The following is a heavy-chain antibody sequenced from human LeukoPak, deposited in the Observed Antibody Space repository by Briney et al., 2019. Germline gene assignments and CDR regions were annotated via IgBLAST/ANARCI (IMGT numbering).Heavy chain of an antibody. D-gene: IGHD4-11*01. J-gene: IGHJ4*02. CDR2: INPSGGST. V-gene: IGHV1-46*01. CDR1: RYTFTSYY. CDR3: ARDPRPTLRGLQ. Sequence: ASVKVSCKASRYTFTSYYMHWVRQAPGQGLEWMGIINPSGGSTSHAQKFQGRVTMTRDMSTSTVYMELSSLRSEDTAVYYCARDPRPTLRGLQWGQGTLVTVSS.